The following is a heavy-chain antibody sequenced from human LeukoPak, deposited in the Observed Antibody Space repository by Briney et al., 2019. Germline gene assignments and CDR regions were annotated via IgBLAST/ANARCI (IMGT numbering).Heavy chain of an antibody. V-gene: IGHV3-23*01. D-gene: IGHD3-16*02. CDR2: ISGSGVST. CDR3: AKGTSFVITFGGLIADY. J-gene: IGHJ4*02. Sequence: GGSLRPSCAASGFTFSNYAMSWVRQAPGKGLEWVSVISGSGVSTDYADSVKGRFTISRDNSKNTLYLQMNTLGAEDTAIYYCAKGTSFVITFGGLIADYWGQGTLVTVSS. CDR1: GFTFSNYA.